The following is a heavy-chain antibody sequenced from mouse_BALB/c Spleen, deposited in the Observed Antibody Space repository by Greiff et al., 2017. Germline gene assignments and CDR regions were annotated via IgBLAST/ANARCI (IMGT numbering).Heavy chain of an antibody. Sequence: VQLQQSGAELVKPGASVKLSCKASGYTFTSYYMYWVKQRPGQGLEWIGGINPSNGGTNFNEKFKSKATLTVDKSSSTAYMQLSSLTSEDSAVYYCTRSLIYDGYYGFAYWGQGTLVTVSA. V-gene: IGHV1S81*02. D-gene: IGHD2-3*01. J-gene: IGHJ3*01. CDR1: GYTFTSYY. CDR2: INPSNGGT. CDR3: TRSLIYDGYYGFAY.